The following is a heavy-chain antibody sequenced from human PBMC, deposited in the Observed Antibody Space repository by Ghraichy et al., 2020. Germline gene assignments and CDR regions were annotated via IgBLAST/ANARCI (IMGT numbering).Heavy chain of an antibody. J-gene: IGHJ6*02. CDR2: INHSGST. Sequence: SETLSLTCAVYGGSFSGYYWSWIRQPPGKGLEWIGEINHSGSTNYNPSLKRRVTRSVDTSKNQFSLKLSSVTAADTAVYYCARGGSTSWWVNYYYDGMDVWGQGPTFTVSS. CDR3: ARGGSTSWWVNYYYDGMDV. D-gene: IGHD2-2*01. CDR1: GGSFSGYY. V-gene: IGHV4-34*01.